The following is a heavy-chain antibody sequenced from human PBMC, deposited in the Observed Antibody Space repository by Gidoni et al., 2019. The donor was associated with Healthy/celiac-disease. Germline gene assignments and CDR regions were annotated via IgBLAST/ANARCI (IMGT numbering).Heavy chain of an antibody. CDR2: IRSKAYGGTT. J-gene: IGHJ5*02. D-gene: IGHD5-12*01. Sequence: EVQLVESGGGLVQPGRSLRLSCTASGFTFGAYAMSWFRQAPGKGLEWVGFIRSKAYGGTTEYAASVKGRFTISRDDSKSIAYLHMISLNTEDTAVYYCTRALISGYDYGNNWFDPWGQGTLVTVSS. CDR1: GFTFGAYA. V-gene: IGHV3-49*03. CDR3: TRALISGYDYGNNWFDP.